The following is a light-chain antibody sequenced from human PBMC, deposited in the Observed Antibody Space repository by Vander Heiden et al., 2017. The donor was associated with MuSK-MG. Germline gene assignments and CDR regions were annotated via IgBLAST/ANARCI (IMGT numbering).Light chain of an antibody. J-gene: IGKJ1*01. V-gene: IGKV1-39*01. CDR3: QQTYRTPWT. CDR1: QTISYY. Sequence: DIRMTQSPSSLSASVGDRVTITCRASQTISYYLNWYRQRPGKAPELLIYAATFLQSGVPSNFSGWGIGIDFTLTITSLQPEDFAIYYCQQTYRTPWTFGQGTRVDIK. CDR2: AAT.